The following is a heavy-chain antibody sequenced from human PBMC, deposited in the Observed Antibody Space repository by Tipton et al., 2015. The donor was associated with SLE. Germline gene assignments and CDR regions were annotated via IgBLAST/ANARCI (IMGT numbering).Heavy chain of an antibody. D-gene: IGHD3-3*01. J-gene: IGHJ6*02. CDR1: AFTFSSYW. Sequence: SLRLSCAASAFTFSSYWMHWLRQAPGKGLVWVSRINSDGSTTSYADSVKGRFTISRDNAKNTLYLQMNSLRAEDTAVYYCARDFYDSDGMDVWGQGTTVTVSS. CDR2: INSDGSTT. CDR3: ARDFYDSDGMDV. V-gene: IGHV3-74*01.